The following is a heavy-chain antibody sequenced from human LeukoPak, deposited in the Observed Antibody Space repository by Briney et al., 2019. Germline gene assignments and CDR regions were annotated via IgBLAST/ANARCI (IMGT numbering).Heavy chain of an antibody. Sequence: GGSPRLPCAASGFTFSSNWMSWVRQAPGKGLEWVSNIKEDGGEKNYVDSVKGRFIISRDNAKNSLYLQMNSLRAEDTAVYYCARDFGYCSGGSCYTRMDVWGKGTTVAVSS. CDR3: ARDFGYCSGGSCYTRMDV. D-gene: IGHD2-15*01. CDR2: IKEDGGEK. CDR1: GFTFSSNW. J-gene: IGHJ6*03. V-gene: IGHV3-7*01.